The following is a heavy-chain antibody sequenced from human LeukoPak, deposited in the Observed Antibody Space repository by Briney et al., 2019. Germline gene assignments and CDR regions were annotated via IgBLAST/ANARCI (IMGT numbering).Heavy chain of an antibody. Sequence: GGSLRLSCAASGFTFSSYGMHWVRQAPGKGREWVTFIRYDGSNKYYADSVKGRFTISRDNSKNKLYLQLNSLRAEDTAVYYCAKAKRGMERGVPNPFDQWGQGTRVSVSS. V-gene: IGHV3-30*02. CDR3: AKAKRGMERGVPNPFDQ. J-gene: IGHJ4*02. CDR1: GFTFSSYG. D-gene: IGHD3-10*01. CDR2: IRYDGSNK.